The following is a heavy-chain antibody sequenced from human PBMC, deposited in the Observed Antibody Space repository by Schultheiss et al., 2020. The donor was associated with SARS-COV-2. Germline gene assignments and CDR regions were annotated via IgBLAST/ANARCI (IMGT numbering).Heavy chain of an antibody. CDR1: GYTFTGYY. CDR2: INPNSGGT. V-gene: IGHV1-2*02. D-gene: IGHD3-3*01. J-gene: IGHJ6*02. Sequence: ASVKVSCKASGYTFTGYYMHWVRQAPGQGLEWMGWINPNSGGTNYAQKFQGRVTMTRDTSISTAYMELSRLRSDDTAVYYCARDLDFWPGYGMDVWGQGTTVTVSS. CDR3: ARDLDFWPGYGMDV.